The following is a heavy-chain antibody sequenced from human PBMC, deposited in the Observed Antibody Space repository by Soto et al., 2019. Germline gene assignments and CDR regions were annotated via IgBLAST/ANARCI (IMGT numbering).Heavy chain of an antibody. D-gene: IGHD3-3*01. CDR2: IYWDDDK. V-gene: IGHV2-5*02. CDR1: CFSLSISGVG. Sequence: QITLKESGPTLVKPTQTLTLTCTFSCFSLSISGVGVAWIRQPPGKALQWLALIYWDDDKRYSPSLKSRLTITKDTSKNQVVLTMTNMDPVDTATYYCAHALRLPYDFWSKYYFDYWGQGTLVTVSS. CDR3: AHALRLPYDFWSKYYFDY. J-gene: IGHJ4*02.